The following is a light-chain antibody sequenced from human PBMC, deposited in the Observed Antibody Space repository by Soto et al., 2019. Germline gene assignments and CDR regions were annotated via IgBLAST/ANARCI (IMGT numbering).Light chain of an antibody. CDR1: SIDVGGYDF. CDR2: DVT. V-gene: IGLV2-14*03. Sequence: QSVLTQPASVSGSLGQSITISCTGTSIDVGGYDFVAWYQQHPGKAPKLIIYDVTHRPSGVSDRFSGSKSANTASLTISGLQAEDEADYYCASYTGGSTLEVFGGGTKVTVL. J-gene: IGLJ2*01. CDR3: ASYTGGSTLEV.